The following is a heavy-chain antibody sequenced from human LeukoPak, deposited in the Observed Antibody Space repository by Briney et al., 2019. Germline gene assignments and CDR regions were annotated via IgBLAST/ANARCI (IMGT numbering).Heavy chain of an antibody. Sequence: GGSLRLSCAASGFSVNNLYMSWVRQAPGKGLEWVSVIYSGDRTYYADSVKGRFTISRDNSKNTLYLQMNSLRAEDTAVYYCAKRSPYYFDYWGQGTLVTVSS. CDR2: IYSGDRT. CDR3: AKRSPYYFDY. CDR1: GFSVNNLY. V-gene: IGHV3-66*01. J-gene: IGHJ4*02.